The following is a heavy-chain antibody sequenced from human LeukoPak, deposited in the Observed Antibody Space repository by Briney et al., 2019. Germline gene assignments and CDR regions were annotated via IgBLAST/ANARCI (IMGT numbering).Heavy chain of an antibody. CDR1: GFTVSSNY. CDR2: IYSGGSS. D-gene: IGHD1-14*01. CDR3: AKATGYLL. Sequence: GGSLRLSCAASGFTVSSNYMSWVRQAPGKGLEWVSIIYSGGSSYYADSVKGRFTIARDDSENTLFLQMNSLRAEDTAVYYCAKATGYLLWGQGTLVTVSS. J-gene: IGHJ4*02. V-gene: IGHV3-53*01.